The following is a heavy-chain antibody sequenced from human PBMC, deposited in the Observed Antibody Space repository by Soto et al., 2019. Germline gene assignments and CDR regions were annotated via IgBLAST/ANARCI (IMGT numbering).Heavy chain of an antibody. V-gene: IGHV3-30-3*01. CDR2: ISYDGSNK. CDR3: ARAGRIYYGMDV. Sequence: QVQLVESGGGVVQPGRSLRLSCAASGFIFSSYAMHWVRQAPGKGLEWVAFISYDGSNKYYSDSVKGRFTISRDNSKNPLYLQMHSLRAEDTAVYYCARAGRIYYGMDVWGQGTTVTVSS. J-gene: IGHJ6*02. CDR1: GFIFSSYA.